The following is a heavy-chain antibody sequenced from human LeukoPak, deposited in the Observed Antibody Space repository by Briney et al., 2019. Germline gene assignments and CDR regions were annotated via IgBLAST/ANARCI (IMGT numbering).Heavy chain of an antibody. CDR1: GFTVSSNY. J-gene: IGHJ4*02. CDR2: IYGGGTT. CDR3: ARGPGYISGWYYFDY. D-gene: IGHD6-13*01. V-gene: IGHV3-53*01. Sequence: GGSLRLSCAASGFTVSSNYMSWVRQAPGKGLEWVSVIYGGGTTYYADSVQGRFTISRDNFKHTLFLQMNSLRAEDTAVYYCARGPGYISGWYYFDYWGQGTLVSVSP.